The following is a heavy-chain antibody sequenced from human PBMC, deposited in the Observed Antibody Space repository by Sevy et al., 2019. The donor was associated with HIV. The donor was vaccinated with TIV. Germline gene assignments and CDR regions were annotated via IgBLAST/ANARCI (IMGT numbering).Heavy chain of an antibody. V-gene: IGHV3-30-3*01. CDR1: GFSLSDYA. D-gene: IGHD5-12*01. CDR3: ARGPYNSGLRFDF. Sequence: VGCLRLSCVASGFSLSDYAMHWVRQGPDKGLAWVAVISFDGGNTYYSDAVEGRFTISRDNSKNTVFLQMNSLSPDDTALYYCARGPYNSGLRFDFWGQGTLVTVSS. CDR2: ISFDGGNT. J-gene: IGHJ4*02.